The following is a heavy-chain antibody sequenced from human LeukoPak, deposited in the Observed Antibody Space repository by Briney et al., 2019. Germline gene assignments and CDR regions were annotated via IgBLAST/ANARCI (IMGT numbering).Heavy chain of an antibody. D-gene: IGHD1-7*01. CDR1: GYTFPSNA. CDR3: ARGWNYGDY. Sequence: ASVKVSCKASGYTFPSNAMNWVPQAPGQRLEWMGWINAGNGNTKYSQNFQGRVTITRDTSASTAYMELSSLRSEDTAVYYCARGWNYGDYWGQGTLITVSS. J-gene: IGHJ4*02. V-gene: IGHV1-3*01. CDR2: INAGNGNT.